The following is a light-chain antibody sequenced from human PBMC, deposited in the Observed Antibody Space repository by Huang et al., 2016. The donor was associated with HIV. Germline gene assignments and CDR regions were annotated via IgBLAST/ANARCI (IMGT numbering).Light chain of an antibody. Sequence: IVLTQTPLALSVTPGQPASISCKSTQSLLHSDGTTHLYWYLQKPGQPPQLLIYEVANRFSGVSDRFTGSGSGTDFTLKISRVEAEDVGVYYCMQTTQLPQTFGQGTKLEIK. J-gene: IGKJ2*01. V-gene: IGKV2D-29*01. CDR1: QSLLHSDGTTH. CDR2: EVA. CDR3: MQTTQLPQT.